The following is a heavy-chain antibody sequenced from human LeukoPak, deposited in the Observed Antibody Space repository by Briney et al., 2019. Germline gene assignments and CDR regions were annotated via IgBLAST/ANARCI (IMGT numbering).Heavy chain of an antibody. CDR3: ARDKPIRVWARGGRKYCSSTSCPTPFDY. D-gene: IGHD2-2*01. CDR1: GGSFSNYY. J-gene: IGHJ4*02. CDR2: INHSGST. V-gene: IGHV4-34*01. Sequence: KSSETLSLTCAVYGGSFSNYYWSWIRQPPGKGLEWIGEINHSGSTNYNPSLKSRVTISVDTSKNQFSLKLNSVTATDTAVYYCARDKPIRVWARGGRKYCSSTSCPTPFDYWGQGTLVTVSS.